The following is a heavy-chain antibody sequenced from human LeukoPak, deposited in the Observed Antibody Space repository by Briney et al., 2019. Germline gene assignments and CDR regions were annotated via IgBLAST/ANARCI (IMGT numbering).Heavy chain of an antibody. J-gene: IGHJ4*02. Sequence: PEGSLRLSCAASGFTFSSYAMSWVRQAPGKGLEWVSAISGSGGSTYYADSVKGRFTISRDNSKNTLYLQMNSLRAEDTAVYYCASTQSPGVVVPAAIDDYWGQGTLVTVSS. CDR1: GFTFSSYA. CDR3: ASTQSPGVVVPAAIDDY. V-gene: IGHV3-23*01. CDR2: ISGSGGST. D-gene: IGHD2-2*01.